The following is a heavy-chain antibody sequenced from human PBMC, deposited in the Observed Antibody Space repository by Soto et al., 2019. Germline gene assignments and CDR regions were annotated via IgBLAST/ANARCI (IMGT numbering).Heavy chain of an antibody. CDR1: GGSFSGYY. CDR3: ARGRKFWTRPGYFGY. D-gene: IGHD3-3*01. V-gene: IGHV4-34*01. Sequence: PSETLSLTCAVYGGSFSGYYWSWIRQPPGKGLEWIGEINHSGSTNYNPSLKSRVTISVDTSKNQFSLKLSSVTAADTAVYYCARGRKFWTRPGYFGYWGQGTLVTVSS. J-gene: IGHJ4*02. CDR2: INHSGST.